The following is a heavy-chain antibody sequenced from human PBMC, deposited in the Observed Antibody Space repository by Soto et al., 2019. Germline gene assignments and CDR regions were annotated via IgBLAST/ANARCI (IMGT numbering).Heavy chain of an antibody. J-gene: IGHJ4*02. V-gene: IGHV3-23*01. Sequence: EVQLLESGGGLVQPGGSLRLSCAASGFTFSRYAMSWVRQAPGKGLEWVSAIRGSGGSTYYADSVKGRFTVSRDNSKNKLYLQMNSLRAEDSAVYYCAKDPTTVTLYYFDYWGQGTLVTVSS. CDR2: IRGSGGST. CDR1: GFTFSRYA. CDR3: AKDPTTVTLYYFDY. D-gene: IGHD4-17*01.